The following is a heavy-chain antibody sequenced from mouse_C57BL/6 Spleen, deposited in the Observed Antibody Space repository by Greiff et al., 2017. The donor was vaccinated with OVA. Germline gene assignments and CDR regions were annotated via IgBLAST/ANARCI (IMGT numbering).Heavy chain of an antibody. Sequence: QVQLQQSGAELVRPGASVTLSCKASGYTFTDYEMHWVKQTPVHGLEWIGAIDPETGGTAYNQKFKGKAILTADKSSSTAYMELRSLTSEDSAVYYCTRYDYARDYWGQGTTLTVSS. CDR1: GYTFTDYE. V-gene: IGHV1-15*01. CDR3: TRYDYARDY. J-gene: IGHJ2*01. CDR2: IDPETGGT. D-gene: IGHD2-4*01.